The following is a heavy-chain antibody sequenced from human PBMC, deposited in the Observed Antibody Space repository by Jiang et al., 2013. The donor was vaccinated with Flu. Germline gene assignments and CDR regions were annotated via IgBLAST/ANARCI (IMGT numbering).Heavy chain of an antibody. D-gene: IGHD3-22*01. Sequence: SGAEVKKPGSSVKVSCKASGYTFTSYYMHWVRQAPGQGLEWMGIINPSGGSTSYAQKFQGRVTMTRDTSTSTVYMELSSLRSEDTAVYYCARGPIGIVVVINEYFQHWGQGTLVTVSS. J-gene: IGHJ1*01. CDR2: INPSGGST. CDR3: ARGPIGIVVVINEYFQH. V-gene: IGHV1-46*03. CDR1: GYTFTSYY.